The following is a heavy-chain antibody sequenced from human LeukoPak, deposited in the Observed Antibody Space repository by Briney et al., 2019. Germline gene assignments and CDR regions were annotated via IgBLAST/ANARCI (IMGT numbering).Heavy chain of an antibody. CDR1: GFTFSSYA. CDR3: AKDVLLWFGVLLPNTPDY. D-gene: IGHD3-10*01. J-gene: IGHJ4*02. Sequence: GGSLRLSCAASGFTFSSYAMSWVRQAPGKGLEWVSAISGSGGSTYYADSVKGRFTISRDNSKNTLYLQMNSLRAEDTAVYYCAKDVLLWFGVLLPNTPDYWGQGTLVTVSS. V-gene: IGHV3-23*01. CDR2: ISGSGGST.